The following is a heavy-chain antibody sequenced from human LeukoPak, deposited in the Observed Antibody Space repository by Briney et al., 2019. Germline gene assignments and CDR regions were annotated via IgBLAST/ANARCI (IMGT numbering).Heavy chain of an antibody. CDR3: AKDIVVVPDASDY. D-gene: IGHD2-2*01. V-gene: IGHV3-23*01. J-gene: IGHJ4*02. Sequence: GGSLRLSCAASGFTFSSYAMNWVRQAPGKGLEWVSAFSGGGGSTYYADSVKGRFTISRDNSKNTLYLQMNSLRVEDTAVYYCAKDIVVVPDASDYWGQGTLVTVSS. CDR2: FSGGGGST. CDR1: GFTFSSYA.